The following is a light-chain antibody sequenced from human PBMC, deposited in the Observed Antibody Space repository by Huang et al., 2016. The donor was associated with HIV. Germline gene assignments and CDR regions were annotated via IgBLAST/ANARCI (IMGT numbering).Light chain of an antibody. CDR3: QHYHNWPPLT. V-gene: IGKV3-15*01. J-gene: IGKJ4*01. Sequence: EIVMTQSPATLSASPGERVTLSCRASQSVSSNLAWYQQKPGQAPRLLIYGASTRATGGPVRFSSSESGTEVSLTISSLQSEDIALYYCQHYHNWPPLTFGGGTKVEIK. CDR1: QSVSSN. CDR2: GAS.